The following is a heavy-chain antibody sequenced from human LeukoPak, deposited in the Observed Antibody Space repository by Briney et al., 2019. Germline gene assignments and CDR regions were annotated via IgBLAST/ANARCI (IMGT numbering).Heavy chain of an antibody. Sequence: PSESLSLTCTVSGDSISSACWSWSRQPPGKGLEWIGSICHSGISGNTYYNPSLKSRVTISVDTPKNQFSLKLSSVTAADTAVYSCAREVGPVTSHRIDSWGQGSLVTVSS. CDR3: AREVGPVTSHRIDS. D-gene: IGHD1-26*01. CDR2: ICHSGISGNT. CDR1: GDSISSAC. V-gene: IGHV4-59*04. J-gene: IGHJ4*02.